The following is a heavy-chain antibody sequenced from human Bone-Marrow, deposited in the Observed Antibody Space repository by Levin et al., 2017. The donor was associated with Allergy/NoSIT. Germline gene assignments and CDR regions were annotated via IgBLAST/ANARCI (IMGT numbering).Heavy chain of an antibody. J-gene: IGHJ6*02. CDR1: GFTFSSYS. CDR3: ARVNCGGECDDPFYGMDV. V-gene: IGHV3-21*01. Sequence: GGSLRLSCAASGFTFSSYSINWVRQAPGKGLDWVSYISGRSTSIYYADSVKGRFTISRDNARNSLYLHMNSLRVEDTAVYYCARVNCGGECDDPFYGMDVWGQGTTVTVSS. D-gene: IGHD2-21*01. CDR2: ISGRSTSI.